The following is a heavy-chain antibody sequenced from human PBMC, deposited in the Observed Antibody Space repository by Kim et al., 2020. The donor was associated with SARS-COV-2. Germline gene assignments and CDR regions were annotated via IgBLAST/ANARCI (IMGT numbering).Heavy chain of an antibody. CDR3: ARDLSVYYDSSGHLYGGDY. CDR2: ISSSSSTI. CDR1: GFTFSSYS. D-gene: IGHD3-22*01. Sequence: GGSLRLSCAASGFTFSSYSMNWVRQAPGKGLEWVSYISSSSSTIYYADSVKGRFTISRDNAKNSLYLQMNSLRDEDTAVYYCARDLSVYYDSSGHLYGGDYWGQGTLVTVSS. J-gene: IGHJ4*02. V-gene: IGHV3-48*02.